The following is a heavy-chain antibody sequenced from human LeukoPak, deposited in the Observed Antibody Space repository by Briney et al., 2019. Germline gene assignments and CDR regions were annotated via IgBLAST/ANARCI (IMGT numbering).Heavy chain of an antibody. Sequence: PGGSLRLSCAASGFTFSSYWMHWVRQAPGKGLVWVSRINSDGSSTSYADSVKGRFTISRDNAKNTLYLQMNSLRAEDTAVYYCAKSYSGSYLPDYWGQGALVTVSS. CDR1: GFTFSSYW. J-gene: IGHJ4*02. D-gene: IGHD1-26*01. V-gene: IGHV3-74*01. CDR3: AKSYSGSYLPDY. CDR2: INSDGSST.